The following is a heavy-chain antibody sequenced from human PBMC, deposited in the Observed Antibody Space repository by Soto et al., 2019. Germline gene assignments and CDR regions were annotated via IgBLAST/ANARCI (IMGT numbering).Heavy chain of an antibody. V-gene: IGHV4-34*01. CDR3: ARGRLYSSGWFDY. Sequence: LSLTCAVYGGSFSGYYWSWIRQPPGKGLEWIGEINHSGSTNYNPSLKSRVTISVDTSKNQFSLKLSSVTAADTAVYYCARGRLYSSGWFDYWGQGTLVTVSS. CDR1: GGSFSGYY. J-gene: IGHJ4*02. D-gene: IGHD6-19*01. CDR2: INHSGST.